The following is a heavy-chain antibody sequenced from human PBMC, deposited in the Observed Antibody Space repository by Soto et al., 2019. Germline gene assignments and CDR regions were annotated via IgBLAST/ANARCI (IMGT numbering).Heavy chain of an antibody. V-gene: IGHV4-30-4*01. J-gene: IGHJ5*02. CDR1: GGSISSGDYY. CDR3: ASLRFLEWLLYGSVFDP. CDR2: IYYSGST. Sequence: QVQLQESGPGLVKPSQTLSLTCTVSGGSISSGDYYWSWIRQPPGKGLEWIGYIYYSGSTYYNPSLKSRVTISVDTSKNQFSLKLSSVTAADTAVYYCASLRFLEWLLYGSVFDPWGQGTLVTVSS. D-gene: IGHD3-3*01.